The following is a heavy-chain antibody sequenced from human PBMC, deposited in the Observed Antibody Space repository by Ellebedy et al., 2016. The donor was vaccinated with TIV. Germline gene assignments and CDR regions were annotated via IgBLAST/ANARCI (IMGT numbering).Heavy chain of an antibody. J-gene: IGHJ4*02. CDR1: GYTFTNYG. D-gene: IGHD2-8*01. CDR2: IRAYNPNR. V-gene: IGHV1-18*01. Sequence: AASVKVSCKASGYTFTNYGISWVRQAPGQGLEWMGWIRAYNPNRKYAQKLQGRVTMTTDTSTTTVYMELRSLRSDDTAVYYCARDLRGSLKGGYWGQGILVTVSS. CDR3: ARDLRGSLKGGY.